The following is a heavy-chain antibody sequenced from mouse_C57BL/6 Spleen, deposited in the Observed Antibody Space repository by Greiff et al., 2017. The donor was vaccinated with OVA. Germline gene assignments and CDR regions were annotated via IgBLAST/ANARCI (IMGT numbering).Heavy chain of an antibody. CDR2: ISYDGSN. V-gene: IGHV3-6*01. J-gene: IGHJ4*01. CDR3: ARHGSSYLYAMDY. Sequence: EVKLMESGPGLVKPSQSLSLTCSVTGYSITSGYYWNWIRQFPGNKLEWMGYISYDGSNNYNPSLKNRISITRDTSKNQFFLKLNSVTTEDTATYYCARHGSSYLYAMDYWGQGTSVTVSS. CDR1: GYSITSGYY. D-gene: IGHD1-1*01.